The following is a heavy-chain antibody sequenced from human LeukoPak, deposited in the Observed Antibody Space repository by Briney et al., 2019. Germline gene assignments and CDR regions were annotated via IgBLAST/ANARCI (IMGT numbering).Heavy chain of an antibody. Sequence: SVKVSCKASGGTFSSYAISWVRQAPGQGLEWMGRIIPIFGTANYAQKFQGRVTITTDESTSTAYMELSSLRSEDTAVYYCARDRREYHDEQTNWFDPWGQGTLVTVSS. J-gene: IGHJ5*02. CDR3: ARDRREYHDEQTNWFDP. CDR2: IIPIFGTA. D-gene: IGHD2-2*01. V-gene: IGHV1-69*05. CDR1: GGTFSSYA.